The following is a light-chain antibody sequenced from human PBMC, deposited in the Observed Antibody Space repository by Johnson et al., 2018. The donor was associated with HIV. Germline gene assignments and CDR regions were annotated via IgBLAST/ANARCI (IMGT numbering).Light chain of an antibody. CDR1: NSNIGSNS. CDR2: ENN. V-gene: IGLV1-51*01. J-gene: IGLJ1*01. Sequence: QSVLTQPPSVSAAPGQRVTISCSGNNSNIGSNSVSWYQDVPGTAPKLLIYENNKRPSGITDRFSASKSGTSATLDITGLQTGDEADYYCGAWDSGLTAHFCFGTGTKITVL. CDR3: GAWDSGLTAHFC.